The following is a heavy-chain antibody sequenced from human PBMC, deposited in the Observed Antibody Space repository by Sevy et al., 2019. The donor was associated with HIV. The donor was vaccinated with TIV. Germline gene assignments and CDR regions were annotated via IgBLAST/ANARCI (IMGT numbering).Heavy chain of an antibody. V-gene: IGHV3-48*01. J-gene: IGHJ4*02. CDR1: GFTFSSYS. CDR2: ISSSSTI. D-gene: IGHD5-18*01. Sequence: GGSLRLSCAASGFTFSSYSMNWVRQAPGKGLEWVSYISSSSTIYYADSVNGRFTISRDNAKNSLYLQMNSLRAEDTAVYYCTRGRLQDDYWGQGTLVTVSS. CDR3: TRGRLQDDY.